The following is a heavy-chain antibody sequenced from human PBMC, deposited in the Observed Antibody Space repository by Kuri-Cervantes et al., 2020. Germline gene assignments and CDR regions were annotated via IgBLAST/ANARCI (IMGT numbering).Heavy chain of an antibody. CDR2: ISSSSSYI. CDR1: GFTFDDYA. D-gene: IGHD3-10*01. V-gene: IGHV3-21*01. Sequence: GGSLRLSCVASGFTFDDYAMTWVRQVPGKGLEWVSSISSSSSYIYYADSVKGRFTISRDNAKNTLYLQMNSLRAEDTAVYYCARARLLWFGELSGAFDYWGQGTLVTVSS. J-gene: IGHJ4*02. CDR3: ARARLLWFGELSGAFDY.